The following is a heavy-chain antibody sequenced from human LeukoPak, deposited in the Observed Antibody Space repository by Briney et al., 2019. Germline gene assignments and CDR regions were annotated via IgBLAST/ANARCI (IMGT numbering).Heavy chain of an antibody. CDR2: IYHSGKS. D-gene: IGHD2-21*02. V-gene: IGHV4-38-2*02. CDR3: AREECGGGDCYPLDY. J-gene: IGHJ4*02. Sequence: SETLSLTCSVSGYSISSGYYWDWIRQPPGKGLEWIASIYHSGKSYYNPSLESRVTISVDTSKNQFSLKLSSVTAADTAVYYCAREECGGGDCYPLDYWGQGTLVTVSS. CDR1: GYSISSGYY.